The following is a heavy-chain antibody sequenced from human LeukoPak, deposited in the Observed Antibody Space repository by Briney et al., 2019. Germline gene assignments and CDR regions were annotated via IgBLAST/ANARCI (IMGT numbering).Heavy chain of an antibody. CDR1: GYTFTSYG. Sequence: ASVKVSCKASGYTFTSYGISWVRQAPGQGLEWMGWISAYNGNTNYAQKLQGRVTMTTDTSTSTAYMELRSLRSDDTAVYYCARGVLRFLEWFDAFDIWGQGTMVAVSS. D-gene: IGHD3-3*01. CDR2: ISAYNGNT. V-gene: IGHV1-18*01. J-gene: IGHJ3*02. CDR3: ARGVLRFLEWFDAFDI.